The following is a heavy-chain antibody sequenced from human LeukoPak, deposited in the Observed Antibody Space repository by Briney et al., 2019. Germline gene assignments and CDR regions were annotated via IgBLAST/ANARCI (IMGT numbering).Heavy chain of an antibody. V-gene: IGHV4-59*01. J-gene: IGHJ3*02. CDR3: ARAPLSDRYAVTQTGRRAFDI. D-gene: IGHD4-11*01. CDR2: IDYSGST. Sequence: PSETLSLTCTVSGGSISSYYWSWIRQPPGKGLEWIGYIDYSGSTNYNPSLKSRVTISVDTSKNQFSLKLSSVTAADTAVYYCARAPLSDRYAVTQTGRRAFDIWGQGTMVTVSS. CDR1: GGSISSYY.